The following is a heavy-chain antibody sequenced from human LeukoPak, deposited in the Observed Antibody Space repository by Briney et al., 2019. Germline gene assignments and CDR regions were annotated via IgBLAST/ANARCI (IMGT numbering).Heavy chain of an antibody. Sequence: SETLSLTCAVYGGSFSGYYWSWIRQPPGKGLEWIGEINHSGSTNHNPSLKSRVTISVDTSKNQFSLKLSSVTAADTAVYYCARGLRITGTTWSQGALVTVSS. CDR1: GGSFSGYY. CDR3: ARGLRITGTT. V-gene: IGHV4-34*01. CDR2: INHSGST. D-gene: IGHD1-20*01. J-gene: IGHJ4*02.